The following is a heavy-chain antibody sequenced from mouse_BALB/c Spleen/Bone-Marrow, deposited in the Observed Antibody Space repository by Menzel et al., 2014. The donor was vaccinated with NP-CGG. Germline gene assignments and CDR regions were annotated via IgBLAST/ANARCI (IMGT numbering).Heavy chain of an antibody. J-gene: IGHJ4*01. CDR3: TRGDLRYAMDY. CDR2: IYPGSGSN. V-gene: IGHV1S22*01. CDR1: GYTFXSYW. Sequence: GSELVRPGASVKLSCKASGYTFXSYWMHWVRQRPGQGLEWIGNIYPGSGSNNYDEKFKSKATLTVDTSSSTAYMQLSSLTSEDSAVYYCTRGDLRYAMDYWGQGTSVTVSS. D-gene: IGHD6-1*01.